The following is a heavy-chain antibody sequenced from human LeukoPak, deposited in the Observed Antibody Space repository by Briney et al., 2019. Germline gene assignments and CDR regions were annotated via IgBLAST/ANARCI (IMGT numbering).Heavy chain of an antibody. CDR1: GFTFRNHG. D-gene: IGHD6-13*01. J-gene: IGHJ6*02. CDR3: ARDGQQLAPYGMDV. V-gene: IGHV3-33*01. CDR2: IWYDGSEK. Sequence: GESLKLSCAASGFTFRNHGIHWVRQAPGKGLEWVVFIWYDGSEKDYADSVKGRFTIARDNSKNTLYLQMNSLRVEDTAVYSCARDGQQLAPYGMDVWGQGTTVIVSS.